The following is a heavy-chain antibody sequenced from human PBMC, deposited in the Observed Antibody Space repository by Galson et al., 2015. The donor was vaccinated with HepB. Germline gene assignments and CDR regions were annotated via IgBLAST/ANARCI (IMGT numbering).Heavy chain of an antibody. CDR2: ISSNTIYA. CDR3: VRHSGSYYVISPFDS. J-gene: IGHJ4*02. CDR1: GFTFSDYY. Sequence: SLRLSCAASGFTFSDYYMSWIRQAPGKGLEWLSYISSNTIYANYADSVKGRFTISRDNSKKTVYLQMSSLRAEDTAVYYCVRHSGSYYVISPFDSWGQGTLVTVSS. V-gene: IGHV3-11*06. D-gene: IGHD1-26*01.